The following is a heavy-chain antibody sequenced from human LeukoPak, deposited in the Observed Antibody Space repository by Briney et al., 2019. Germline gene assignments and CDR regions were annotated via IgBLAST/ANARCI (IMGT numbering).Heavy chain of an antibody. V-gene: IGHV1-46*01. CDR1: GYTFTSYY. Sequence: GASVKVSCKASGYTFTSYYMLWVRQAPGQGLEWMGRIDPSGGSTSYAQKFQGRVTITRDTSTSTVYMELSSLRSEDTAVYYCARNSGSGFDYWGQGTLVTVSS. J-gene: IGHJ4*02. D-gene: IGHD2-15*01. CDR3: ARNSGSGFDY. CDR2: IDPSGGST.